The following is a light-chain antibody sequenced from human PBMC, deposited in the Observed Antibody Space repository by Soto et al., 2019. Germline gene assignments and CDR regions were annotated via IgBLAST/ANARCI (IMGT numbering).Light chain of an antibody. V-gene: IGLV2-14*01. J-gene: IGLJ1*01. CDR1: SSDVGGYNF. CDR2: EVN. Sequence: QSALTQPASVSGSPGQSITISCTGKSSDVGGYNFVSWLQQHPGKAPKLMIYEVNERPSGVSNRFSGSKSGNTASLTISGLQAEDEADYYCSSYTSSNTHVFGTGTKVTGL. CDR3: SSYTSSNTHV.